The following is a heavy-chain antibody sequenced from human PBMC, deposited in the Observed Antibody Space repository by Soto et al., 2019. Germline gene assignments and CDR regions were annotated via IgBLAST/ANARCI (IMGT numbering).Heavy chain of an antibody. D-gene: IGHD1-1*01. J-gene: IGHJ3*01. CDR1: GDSVSSNNVA. Sequence: QVQLQQSGPGLVKPSQTLSLTCVISGDSVSSNNVAWNWIRQSPSRGLEWLGRTYYRSKWYNNYAVPVKSRTIINAETSTINFSQQLASVTPEDTAAYYCARGINSAIEDWGKGTMVNVYS. CDR2: TYYRSKWYN. V-gene: IGHV6-1*01. CDR3: ARGINSAIED.